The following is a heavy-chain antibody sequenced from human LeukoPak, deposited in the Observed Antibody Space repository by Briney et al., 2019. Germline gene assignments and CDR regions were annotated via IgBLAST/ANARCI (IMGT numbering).Heavy chain of an antibody. Sequence: GPVQVSCQASGYTFTSYDINWVRQATGQGLEWMGWMNPNSGNTGYAQKFQGRVTMTRNTSISTAYMELSSLRSEDTAVYYCARGLIAAAGTRGYYYYGMDVWGQGTTVTVSS. V-gene: IGHV1-8*01. CDR2: MNPNSGNT. CDR3: ARGLIAAAGTRGYYYYGMDV. CDR1: GYTFTSYD. J-gene: IGHJ6*02. D-gene: IGHD6-13*01.